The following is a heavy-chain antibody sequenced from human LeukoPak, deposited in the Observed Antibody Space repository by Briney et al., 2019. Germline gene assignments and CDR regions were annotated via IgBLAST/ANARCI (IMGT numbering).Heavy chain of an antibody. J-gene: IGHJ4*02. V-gene: IGHV3-9*01. CDR1: GFTFDDYA. CDR3: TKVRGTYSSGFFFDY. CDR2: ISWNSGYI. D-gene: IGHD6-19*01. Sequence: GGSLRLSCAASGFTFDDYAMHWLRQAPAKGLEWLSIISWNSGYIGYPDSVKGRFTISRDNAKNSLYLQMDSLRAEDTAFYYCTKVRGTYSSGFFFDYWGQGTLVTVSS.